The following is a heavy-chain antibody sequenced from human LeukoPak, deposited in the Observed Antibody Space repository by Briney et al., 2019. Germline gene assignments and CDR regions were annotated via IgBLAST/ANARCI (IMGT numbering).Heavy chain of an antibody. Sequence: SETLSLTCAVYGGSFSGYYWSWIRQPPGKGLEWIGEINHSGSTNYNPSLKSRVTISVDTSKNQFSLKLSSVTAADTAVYYCARGPYYYDSSGYYSPFDYWGQGTLVTVSS. J-gene: IGHJ4*02. CDR3: ARGPYYYDSSGYYSPFDY. V-gene: IGHV4-34*01. CDR2: INHSGST. CDR1: GGSFSGYY. D-gene: IGHD3-22*01.